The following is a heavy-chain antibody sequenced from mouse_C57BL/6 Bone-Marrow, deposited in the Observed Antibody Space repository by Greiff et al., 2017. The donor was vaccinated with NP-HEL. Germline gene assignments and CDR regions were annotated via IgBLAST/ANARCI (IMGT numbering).Heavy chain of an antibody. J-gene: IGHJ3*01. CDR3: ARENYDYDR. V-gene: IGHV5-4*01. CDR1: GFTFSSYA. D-gene: IGHD2-4*01. Sequence: DVMLVESGGGLVKPGGSLKLSCAASGFTFSSYAMSWVRQTPEKRLEWVATISDGGSYTYYPDNVKGRFTISRDNAKNNLYLQMSHLKSEDTAMYYCARENYDYDRRGQGTLVTVSA. CDR2: ISDGGSYT.